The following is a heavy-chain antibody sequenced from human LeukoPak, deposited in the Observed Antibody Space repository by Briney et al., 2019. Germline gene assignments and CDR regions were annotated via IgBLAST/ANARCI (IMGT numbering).Heavy chain of an antibody. CDR2: IYYNGST. Sequence: SETLSLTCTVSGGSISSSSYYWGWIRQPPGKGLQWIGSIYYNGSTYYNPSLKSRVIISVDTSKNQFSLKLSSVTAADTAVFYCARHKMVRGIGYYYYMDVWGKGTTVTISS. CDR1: GGSISSSSYY. J-gene: IGHJ6*03. D-gene: IGHD3-10*01. V-gene: IGHV4-39*01. CDR3: ARHKMVRGIGYYYYMDV.